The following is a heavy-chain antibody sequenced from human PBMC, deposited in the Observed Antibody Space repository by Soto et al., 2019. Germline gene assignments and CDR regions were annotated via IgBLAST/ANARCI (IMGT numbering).Heavy chain of an antibody. CDR3: ARRICKGSIACDAFDI. CDR1: GGTFSSYA. J-gene: IGHJ3*02. Sequence: QVQLVQSGAEVKKPGSSVKVSCKASGGTFSSYAISWVRQAPGQGLAWMGGIIPIFGTANYAQKFQGRVTITADESTSTAYMELSSLRSEDTAVYYCARRICKGSIACDAFDIWGQGTMVTVSS. D-gene: IGHD2-15*01. CDR2: IIPIFGTA. V-gene: IGHV1-69*01.